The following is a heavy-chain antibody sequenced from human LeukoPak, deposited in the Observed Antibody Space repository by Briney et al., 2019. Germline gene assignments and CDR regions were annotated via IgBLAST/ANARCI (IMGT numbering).Heavy chain of an antibody. CDR2: IYYSGST. D-gene: IGHD3-22*01. Sequence: PSETLSLTCTVSGGSISSSSYYWGWIRQPPGKGLEWIGSIYYSGSTYYNPSLKSRVTISVDTSKNQFSLKLISVTAAGTAVYYCARRGRWGSSGYSTVLQWGQGTLVTVSS. V-gene: IGHV4-39*01. J-gene: IGHJ4*02. CDR1: GGSISSSSYY. CDR3: ARRGRWGSSGYSTVLQ.